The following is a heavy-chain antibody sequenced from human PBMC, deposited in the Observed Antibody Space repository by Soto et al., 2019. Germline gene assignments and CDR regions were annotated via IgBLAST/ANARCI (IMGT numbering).Heavy chain of an antibody. J-gene: IGHJ4*02. D-gene: IGHD3-9*01. CDR2: ISSSGSTI. CDR1: GFTFSSYE. Sequence: EVQLVESGGGLVQPGGSLRLSCAASGFTFSSYEINWVRQAPGTGLEWVSYISSSGSTIYYAVSVKGRFTISRDNAKHSLYLQLNSLRAEDTAVYYCARVRYDILNVYYYFNYWGQGTLVTVSS. V-gene: IGHV3-48*03. CDR3: ARVRYDILNVYYYFNY.